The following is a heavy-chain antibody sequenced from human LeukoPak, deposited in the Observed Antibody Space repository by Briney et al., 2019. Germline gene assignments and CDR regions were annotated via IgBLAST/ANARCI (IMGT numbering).Heavy chain of an antibody. D-gene: IGHD3-9*01. V-gene: IGHV4-34*01. Sequence: SETLSLTCAVYGGSFSGYCWSWIRQPPGKGLEWIGEINHSGSTNYNPSLKSRVTISVDTSKNQFSLKLSSVTAADTAVYYCARASGVLRYFDWLGGPFDYWGQGTLITVSS. CDR1: GGSFSGYC. CDR2: INHSGST. CDR3: ARASGVLRYFDWLGGPFDY. J-gene: IGHJ4*02.